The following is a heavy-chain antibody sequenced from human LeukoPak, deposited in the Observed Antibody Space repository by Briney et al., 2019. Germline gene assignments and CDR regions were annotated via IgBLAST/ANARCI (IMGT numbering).Heavy chain of an antibody. CDR1: GYTFTSYG. J-gene: IGHJ4*02. Sequence: ASVKVSCKASGYTFTSYGISWVRQAPGQGLEWMGWISAYNGNTNYAQKLQGRDTMTTDTSTSTAYMELRSLRSDDTAVYYCARGRRQQWLVRPKDYWGQGTLVTVSS. D-gene: IGHD6-19*01. V-gene: IGHV1-18*01. CDR2: ISAYNGNT. CDR3: ARGRRQQWLVRPKDY.